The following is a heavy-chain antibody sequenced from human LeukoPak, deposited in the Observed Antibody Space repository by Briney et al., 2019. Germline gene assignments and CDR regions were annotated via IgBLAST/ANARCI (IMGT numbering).Heavy chain of an antibody. CDR1: GFTVSSNY. V-gene: IGHV3-66*02. Sequence: SGGSLRLSCAVSGFTVSSNYMSWVRHAPGTGLEWVSVMYSVGSTDYADSVKGRFTISRDNSKDTMHLQMNSLRAEDTAVYYCARTTAGVRGICYYYMDVWGKGTPVTVSS. CDR2: MYSVGST. D-gene: IGHD3-10*01. J-gene: IGHJ6*03. CDR3: ARTTAGVRGICYYYMDV.